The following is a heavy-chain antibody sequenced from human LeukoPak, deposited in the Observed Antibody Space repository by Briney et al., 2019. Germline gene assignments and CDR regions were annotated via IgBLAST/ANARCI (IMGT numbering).Heavy chain of an antibody. CDR1: GYTFTSYD. V-gene: IGHV1-8*01. Sequence: VASVKVSCKASGYTFTSYDINWVRQATGQGLEWMGWMNPNSGNTGYAQKFQGRVTMTRYTSISTAYMELSSLRSEDTAVYYCASLITTIVVGDPWGQGTLVTVSS. CDR2: MNPNSGNT. CDR3: ASLITTIVVGDP. J-gene: IGHJ5*02. D-gene: IGHD3-22*01.